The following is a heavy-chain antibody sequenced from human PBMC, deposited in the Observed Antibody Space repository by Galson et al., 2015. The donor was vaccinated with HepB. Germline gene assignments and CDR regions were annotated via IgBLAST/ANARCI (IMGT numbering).Heavy chain of an antibody. V-gene: IGHV1-46*03. D-gene: IGHD3-10*01. CDR3: ARDYYGSGSYYNHAPNPVSDAFDI. J-gene: IGHJ3*02. CDR2: INPSGGST. CDR1: GYTFTSYY. Sequence: SVKVSCKASGYTFTSYYMHWVRQAPGQGLEWMGIINPSGGSTSYAQKFQGRVTMTRDTSTSTVYMELSSLRSENTAVYYCARDYYGSGSYYNHAPNPVSDAFDIWGQGTMVTVSS.